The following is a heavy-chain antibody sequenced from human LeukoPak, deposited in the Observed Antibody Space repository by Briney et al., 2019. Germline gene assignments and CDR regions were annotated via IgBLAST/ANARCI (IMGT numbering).Heavy chain of an antibody. CDR1: GFTFSSYS. CDR3: ARGAGATRKIDY. D-gene: IGHD1-26*01. CDR2: ISSGSTYI. V-gene: IGHV3-21*01. Sequence: GGSLRLSCAASGFTFSSYSINWVRQAPGKGLEWVSSISSGSTYIYYTDSVKGRFTISRDNARNSLFLQMNSLRAEDTAVYYCARGAGATRKIDYWGQGTLVTVSS. J-gene: IGHJ4*02.